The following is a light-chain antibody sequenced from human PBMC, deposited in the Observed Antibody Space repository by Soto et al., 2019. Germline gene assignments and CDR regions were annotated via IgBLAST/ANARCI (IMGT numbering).Light chain of an antibody. CDR3: CSYAGSSPV. V-gene: IGLV2-23*01. J-gene: IGLJ2*01. CDR2: EGS. Sequence: QSVLTQPASVSGSLGQSITISCTGTSSDVGSYNLVSWYQQHPGKAPKLMIYEGSKRPSGVSNRFSGSKSGNTASLTISGLQAEDEADYYCCSYAGSSPVFGGGTKLTVL. CDR1: SSDVGSYNL.